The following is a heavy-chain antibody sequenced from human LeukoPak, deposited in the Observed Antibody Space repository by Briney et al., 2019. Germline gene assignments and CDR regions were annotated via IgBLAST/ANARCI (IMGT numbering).Heavy chain of an antibody. CDR3: AKDLTRYYYSSGYYL. D-gene: IGHD3-22*01. CDR2: IYSGGST. Sequence: GGSLRLSCAASGFTVSSNYMSWVRQAPGKGLEWVSVIYSGGSTYYADSVKRRLTISRDNSKNTLYLQMNSLRAEDTAVYYCAKDLTRYYYSSGYYLWGQGTLVTVSS. CDR1: GFTVSSNY. V-gene: IGHV3-53*01. J-gene: IGHJ4*02.